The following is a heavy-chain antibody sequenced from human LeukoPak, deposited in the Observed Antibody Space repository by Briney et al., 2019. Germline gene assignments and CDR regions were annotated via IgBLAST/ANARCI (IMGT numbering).Heavy chain of an antibody. D-gene: IGHD4-23*01. V-gene: IGHV4-34*01. J-gene: IGHJ5*02. CDR3: ARGIFYGGRNQYSWFDL. Sequence: SETLSLTCAVHGGPFRGFFWCWIRQAPGKGLERIGEISQCGSNNTNPSLEIRITISANTSKPQFTLRMSSVSASDTAVYYCARGIFYGGRNQYSWFDLWGQGTLVTVSS. CDR2: ISQCGSN. CDR1: GGPFRGFF.